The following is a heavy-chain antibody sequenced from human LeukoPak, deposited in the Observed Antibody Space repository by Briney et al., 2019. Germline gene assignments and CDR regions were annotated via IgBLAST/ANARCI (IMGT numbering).Heavy chain of an antibody. CDR2: ISAYNGNT. CDR3: ARDPSSTDGTFFGY. Sequence: ASVKVSCKASGYTFTSYGISWVRQAPGQGLEWMGWISAYNGNTNYAQKLQGRVTMTTDTSTSTAYMELRSLRSDDTAVYYCARDPSSTDGTFFGYWGQGTLVTVSS. CDR1: GYTFTSYG. D-gene: IGHD6-13*01. V-gene: IGHV1-18*01. J-gene: IGHJ4*02.